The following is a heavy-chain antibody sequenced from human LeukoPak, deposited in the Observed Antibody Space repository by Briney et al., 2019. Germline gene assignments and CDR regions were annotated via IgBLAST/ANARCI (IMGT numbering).Heavy chain of an antibody. CDR1: GGSINSTNNY. CDR2: IFYSGST. V-gene: IGHV4-39*01. D-gene: IGHD3-10*01. Sequence: SETLSLTCTVSGGSINSTNNYWGWVRQPPGKGLEWIGTIFYSGSTYYNPSLKSRVTISGDTSKNQFSQKLTSVTAADTAVYYCARHIGFDAFDIGGQGTMVTVSS. J-gene: IGHJ3*02. CDR3: ARHIGFDAFDI.